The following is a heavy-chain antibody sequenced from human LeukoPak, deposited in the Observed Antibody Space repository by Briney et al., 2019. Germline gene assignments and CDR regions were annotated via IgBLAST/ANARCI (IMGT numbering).Heavy chain of an antibody. V-gene: IGHV1-69*13. CDR3: ACESGCGYAFDI. D-gene: IGHD6-25*01. CDR1: RVNFSRYA. J-gene: IGHJ3*02. Sequence: SVKFFCTASRVNFSRYAISWVRQATGQGREWMGGIIPIFGTANYAQQFQGRVKITADESTITAYMEVSSRKSEDTAVYCCACESGCGYAFDIWGQGTMVTVSS. CDR2: IIPIFGTA.